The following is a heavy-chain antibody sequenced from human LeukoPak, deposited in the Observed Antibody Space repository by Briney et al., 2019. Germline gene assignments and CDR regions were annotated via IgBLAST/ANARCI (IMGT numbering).Heavy chain of an antibody. CDR3: ARSKLEPTTVDY. CDR2: IYYSGST. V-gene: IGHV4-59*01. Sequence: SETLSLTCTVSGGSISSYYWSWIRQPPGKGLEWFGYIYYSGSTSYNPSLKSRVTISVDTSKNQFSLKLSSVTAADTAVYYCARSKLEPTTVDYWGQGTLVTVSS. CDR1: GGSISSYY. D-gene: IGHD1-1*01. J-gene: IGHJ4*02.